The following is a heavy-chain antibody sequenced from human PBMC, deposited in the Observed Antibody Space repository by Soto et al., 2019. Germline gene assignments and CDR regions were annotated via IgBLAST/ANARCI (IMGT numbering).Heavy chain of an antibody. J-gene: IGHJ5*02. V-gene: IGHV1-18*01. Sequence: ASVKVSCKASGYTFTSCGISWVRQAPGQGLEWMGWISAYNGNTNYAQELQGRVTMTRDISIATAYMELSSLRSDDTAIYYCARMATFGSLNWFDPWGQGTLVTVSS. D-gene: IGHD3-16*01. CDR2: ISAYNGNT. CDR1: GYTFTSCG. CDR3: ARMATFGSLNWFDP.